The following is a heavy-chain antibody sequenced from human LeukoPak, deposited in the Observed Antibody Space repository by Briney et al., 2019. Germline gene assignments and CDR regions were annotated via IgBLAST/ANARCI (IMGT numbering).Heavy chain of an antibody. CDR3: ARDGAVTNGRXFDY. CDR1: GFTFSTYS. D-gene: IGHD4-17*01. CDR2: ISSSSSYI. J-gene: IGHJ4*01. V-gene: IGHV3-21*01. Sequence: GGSLRLSCVDSGFTFSTYSMNWVRQAPGKGLEWVTSISSSSSYIYYGDSVKGRFTISRDNAKNSLYLQMNSLRAEDTAVYYCARDGAVTNGRXFDYWGXXXLVTVSS.